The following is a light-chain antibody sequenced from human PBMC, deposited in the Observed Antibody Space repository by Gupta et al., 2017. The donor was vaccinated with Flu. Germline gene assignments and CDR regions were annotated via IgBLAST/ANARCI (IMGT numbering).Light chain of an antibody. CDR2: AAS. CDR1: QRIGIY. V-gene: IGKV1-39*01. Sequence: PSSLSASVGERVTITCRASQRIGIYLNWYQQKPGKAPKLLIYAASTLEGGGPSRFSGSGSGTEFTLTISRLQPEDSVIYYCQQTDSTPFTFGHGTRVDI. CDR3: QQTDSTPFT. J-gene: IGKJ3*01.